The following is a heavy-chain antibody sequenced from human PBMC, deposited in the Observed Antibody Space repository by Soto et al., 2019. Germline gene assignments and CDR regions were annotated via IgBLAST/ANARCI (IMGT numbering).Heavy chain of an antibody. CDR1: GGNFSSNG. CDR2: IIPTFGTT. CDR3: AGASDSTWYNWLDP. J-gene: IGHJ5*02. V-gene: IGHV1-69*01. Sequence: QVQLVQSGAEVKKPVSSVKVSCKAPGGNFSSNGIRWVRQAPGQGLELMGGIIPTFGTTNYAHKFRGRVTITADESTGTAYMELSSLRSDDTAVYYCAGASDSTWYNWLDPWGQGTLVTVSS. D-gene: IGHD5-18*01.